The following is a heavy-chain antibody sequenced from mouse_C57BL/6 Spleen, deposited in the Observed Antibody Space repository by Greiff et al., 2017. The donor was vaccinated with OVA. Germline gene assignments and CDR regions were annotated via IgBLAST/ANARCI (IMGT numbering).Heavy chain of an antibody. CDR3: ARWETGLDY. D-gene: IGHD4-1*01. CDR2: IDPSDSYT. Sequence: QVQLQQPGAELVMPGASVKLSCKASGYTFTSYWMHWVKQRHGQGLEWIGEIDPSDSYTNYNQKFKGKSTLTVDKSSSTAYMQLSSLTSEDSAGDSCARWETGLDYWGQGTSVTVSS. J-gene: IGHJ4*01. V-gene: IGHV1-69*01. CDR1: GYTFTSYW.